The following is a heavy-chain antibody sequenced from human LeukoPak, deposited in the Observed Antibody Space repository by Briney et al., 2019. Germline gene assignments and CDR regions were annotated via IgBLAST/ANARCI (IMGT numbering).Heavy chain of an antibody. CDR3: ARDPQGGTTSDAFDI. CDR1: GGSISGHY. Sequence: SETLSLTCTVSGGSISGHYWSWIRQPPGKGLEWIGYVYYSGTTNYNPSLKSRVTISVDTSKNQFSLKLSSVTAADTAVYFCARDPQGGTTSDAFDIWGQGTMVTVSS. V-gene: IGHV4-59*11. D-gene: IGHD1-1*01. CDR2: VYYSGTT. J-gene: IGHJ3*02.